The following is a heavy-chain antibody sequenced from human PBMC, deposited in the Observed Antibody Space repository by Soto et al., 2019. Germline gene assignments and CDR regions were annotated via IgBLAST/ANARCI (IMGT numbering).Heavy chain of an antibody. J-gene: IGHJ4*02. V-gene: IGHV4-4*02. CDR2: IYPSGTT. CDR3: ARAGDYYHSSGRKMYFFDY. D-gene: IGHD3-22*01. Sequence: QVQLQESGPGLVKPSGTLSLTCAVSGDSISSSNWWSWVRQPPGKGLEWIGQIYPSGTTNYNPSLKSRVTISVDKSKNQFSLKRSSVTAADTAVYYCARAGDYYHSSGRKMYFFDYWGQGTLVTVS. CDR1: GDSISSSNW.